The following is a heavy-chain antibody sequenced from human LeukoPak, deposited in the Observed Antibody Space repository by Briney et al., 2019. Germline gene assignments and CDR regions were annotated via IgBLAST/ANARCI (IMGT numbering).Heavy chain of an antibody. Sequence: GESLKISWKGSGYNFTNYWIAWGRQLPGKGLEWMGIIYPSDSDTRYSPSFRGQVTISADKSISTAYLQWSSLKASDTAMYYCARLDALSSYCGGDCHPDAFDIWGQGTMVTVSS. J-gene: IGHJ3*02. CDR1: GYNFTNYW. CDR2: IYPSDSDT. V-gene: IGHV5-51*01. CDR3: ARLDALSSYCGGDCHPDAFDI. D-gene: IGHD2-21*02.